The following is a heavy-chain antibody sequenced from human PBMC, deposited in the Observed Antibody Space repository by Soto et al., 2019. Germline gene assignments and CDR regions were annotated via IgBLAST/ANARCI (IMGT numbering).Heavy chain of an antibody. J-gene: IGHJ4*02. V-gene: IGHV3-23*01. CDR1: GFTFNNYA. CDR3: AKPSAYGDFAGSFDS. CDR2: IGGRGGNT. Sequence: EVHLLESGGGLVQRGGSLRLSCVASGFTFNNYAMNWVRQAPGKGLEWVSNIGGRGGNTFYADSIRGRFTISRDNSKNTVYLPMNNLRVEDSATYYCAKPSAYGDFAGSFDSWGQGTLVTVSP. D-gene: IGHD4-17*01.